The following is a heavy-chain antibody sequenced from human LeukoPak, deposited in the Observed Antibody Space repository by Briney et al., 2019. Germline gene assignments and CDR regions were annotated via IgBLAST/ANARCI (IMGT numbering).Heavy chain of an antibody. CDR1: GGSISSSSYY. D-gene: IGHD1-26*01. J-gene: IGHJ3*02. CDR2: IYYSGST. CDR3: ARQGGSGRAFDI. V-gene: IGHV4-39*01. Sequence: SETLSLTCTVSGGSISSSSYYWGWIRQPPGKGLEWIGTIYYSGSTYYNPSLKSRVTISIDTSKNQFSLELSSVTATDTAIYYCARQGGSGRAFDIWGQGTMVTVSS.